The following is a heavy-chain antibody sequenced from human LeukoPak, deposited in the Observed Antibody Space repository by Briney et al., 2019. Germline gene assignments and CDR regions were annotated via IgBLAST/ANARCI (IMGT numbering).Heavy chain of an antibody. CDR1: GGSFSGYY. D-gene: IGHD2-2*01. V-gene: IGHV4-34*01. Sequence: PSETLSLTCAVYGGSFSGYYWSWIRQPPGKGLEWIGEINHSGSTNYNPSLKSRVTISVDTSKNQFSLKLSSVTAADTAVYYCASTSYQPYYYYYYGMDVWGQGTMVTVSS. J-gene: IGHJ6*02. CDR2: INHSGST. CDR3: ASTSYQPYYYYYYGMDV.